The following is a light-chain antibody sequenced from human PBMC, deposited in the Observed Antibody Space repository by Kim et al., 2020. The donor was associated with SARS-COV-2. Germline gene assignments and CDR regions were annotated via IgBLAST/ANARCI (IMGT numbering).Light chain of an antibody. CDR2: DAS. CDR3: QQYDHLSIP. Sequence: DIQMTQSPSSLSASVGDRVTITCQASQDISNYLNWYQQKPGKAPKLLIYDASNLETGVPSRFSGSGSGTDFTFTISSLQPEDIATYYCQQYDHLSIPFGQGTRLEIK. V-gene: IGKV1-33*01. J-gene: IGKJ5*01. CDR1: QDISNY.